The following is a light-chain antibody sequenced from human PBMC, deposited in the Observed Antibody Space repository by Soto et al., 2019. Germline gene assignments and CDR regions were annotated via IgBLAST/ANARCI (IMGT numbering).Light chain of an antibody. Sequence: EIVLTQSPGTLSLSPGERATLSCRASQSVSSSFLAWYQQKPGQAPRPLIYGASSRATGIPDRFSGSWSGTDFTLTISRLEPEDFAVYYCQQYDSSHWTFGQGTKVEIK. CDR2: GAS. J-gene: IGKJ1*01. V-gene: IGKV3-20*01. CDR1: QSVSSSF. CDR3: QQYDSSHWT.